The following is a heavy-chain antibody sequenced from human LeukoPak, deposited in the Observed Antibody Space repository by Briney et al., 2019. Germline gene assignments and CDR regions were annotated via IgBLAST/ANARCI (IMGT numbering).Heavy chain of an antibody. CDR1: GYTFTSYA. CDR2: INAGNGNT. V-gene: IGHV1-3*01. D-gene: IGHD3-9*01. CDR3: ASSLRYFDWLLDY. J-gene: IGHJ4*02. Sequence: ASVTVSCKASGYTFTSYAMHWVRQAPGQRLEWMGWINAGNGNTKYSQKFQGRVTITRDTSASTAYMELSSLRSEDTAVYYCASSLRYFDWLLDYWGQGTLVTVSS.